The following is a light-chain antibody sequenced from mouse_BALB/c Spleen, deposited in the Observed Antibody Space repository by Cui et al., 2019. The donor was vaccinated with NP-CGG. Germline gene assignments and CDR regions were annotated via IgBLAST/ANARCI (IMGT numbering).Light chain of an antibody. CDR1: TGGVTTSNY. Sequence: QAVVTQASALTTLPGGTVILTCRTSTGGVTTSNYANWVQEKPDHLFTGLISGTSNRPPGVPVRLSGSLIGDKAALIITGAQTEDDAMYFCALWYSTHWVFGGGTKLTVL. CDR3: ALWYSTHWV. V-gene: IGLV2*02. J-gene: IGLJ1*01. CDR2: GTS.